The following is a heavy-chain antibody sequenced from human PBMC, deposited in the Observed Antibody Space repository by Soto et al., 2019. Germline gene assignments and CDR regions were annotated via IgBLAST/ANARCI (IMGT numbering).Heavy chain of an antibody. J-gene: IGHJ4*02. V-gene: IGHV3-30*14. D-gene: IGHD5-18*01. Sequence: PGGSLRLSCVASGFTFRTYAIHWVRQAPGRGLEWVAVISSDGKNTFYSDSVKGRSNISRDNSKNTLFLQLSSLKPEDTAMYYCARDENTAMVHYFDYWGQGALVTVSS. CDR3: ARDENTAMVHYFDY. CDR1: GFTFRTYA. CDR2: ISSDGKNT.